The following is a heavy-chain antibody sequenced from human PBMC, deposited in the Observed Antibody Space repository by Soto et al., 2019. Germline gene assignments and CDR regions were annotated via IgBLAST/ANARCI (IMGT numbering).Heavy chain of an antibody. J-gene: IGHJ6*02. CDR2: IVVGSGNT. CDR1: GFTFTSSA. CDR3: AAEKNYYYGMDV. V-gene: IGHV1-58*01. Sequence: ASVKVSCKASGFTFTSSAVQWVRQARGQRLEWIGWIVVGSGNTNYAQKFQERVTITRDMSTGTAYMELSSLRSEDTAVYYCAAEKNYYYGMDVWGQGTTVTVSS.